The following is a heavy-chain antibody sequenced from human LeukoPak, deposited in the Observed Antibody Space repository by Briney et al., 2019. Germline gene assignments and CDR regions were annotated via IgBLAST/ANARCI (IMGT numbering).Heavy chain of an antibody. Sequence: SLRHSSAAPGFTFYDYAMHSVRHAPGKGLEWGSGISWDSGSIGYADCVKGRFTISRDNAKNSLYLQMNSLRAEDTALYYCAKDQGRYSYGDFDYWGQGTLVTVSS. CDR2: ISWDSGSI. V-gene: IGHV3-9*01. CDR3: AKDQGRYSYGDFDY. CDR1: GFTFYDYA. J-gene: IGHJ4*02. D-gene: IGHD5-18*01.